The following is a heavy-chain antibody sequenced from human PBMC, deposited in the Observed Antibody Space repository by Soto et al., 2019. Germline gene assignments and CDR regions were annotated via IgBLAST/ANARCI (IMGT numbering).Heavy chain of an antibody. CDR2: IYYSGST. CDR1: GGSISSGGYY. Sequence: SETLSLTCTVSGGSISSGGYYWSWIRQHPGKGLEWIGYIYYSGSTYYNPSLKSRVTISVDTSKNQFSLKLSSVTAADTAVYYCAIEVGEQLVNPLKSFYFDYWGQGTLVTVSS. D-gene: IGHD6-13*01. CDR3: AIEVGEQLVNPLKSFYFDY. J-gene: IGHJ4*02. V-gene: IGHV4-31*03.